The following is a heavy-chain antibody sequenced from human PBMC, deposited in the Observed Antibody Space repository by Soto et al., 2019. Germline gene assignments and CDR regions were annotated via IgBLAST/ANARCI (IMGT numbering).Heavy chain of an antibody. V-gene: IGHV4-30-2*01. D-gene: IGHD6-13*01. J-gene: IGHJ5*02. Sequence: LSLTCAVSGGSISSGGYSWSWIRQPPGKGLEWIGYIYHSGSTYYNPSLKSRVTISVDRSKNQFSLKLSSVTAADTAVYYCARDGSSWTGGWFDPWGQGTLVTVSS. CDR1: GGSISSGGYS. CDR2: IYHSGST. CDR3: ARDGSSWTGGWFDP.